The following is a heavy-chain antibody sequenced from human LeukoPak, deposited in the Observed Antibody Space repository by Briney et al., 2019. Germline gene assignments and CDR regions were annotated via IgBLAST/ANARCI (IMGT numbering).Heavy chain of an antibody. CDR1: GPVFSNYG. Sequence: PGGSLRLSCQTSGPVFSNYGMHWVRQAPDKGLEWVAYVRYDARNEYYAESVNGRFIISRDNSRNTLYLQMNSPRAEDTGVYSCAKDSNSGYVSVGPDYWGLGTLVTVSS. J-gene: IGHJ4*02. D-gene: IGHD5-12*01. V-gene: IGHV3-30*02. CDR2: VRYDARNE. CDR3: AKDSNSGYVSVGPDY.